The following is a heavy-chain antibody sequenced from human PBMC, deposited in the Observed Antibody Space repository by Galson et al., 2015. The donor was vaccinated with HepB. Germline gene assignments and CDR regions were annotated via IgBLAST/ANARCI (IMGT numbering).Heavy chain of an antibody. J-gene: IGHJ4*02. V-gene: IGHV6-1*01. CDR2: TSYRSKWYN. D-gene: IGHD6-19*01. CDR3: ARGSSARYFDY. Sequence: CAISGDSVSSNSATWIWIRQSPSRGLEWLGKTSYRSKWYNDYATSVKSRISIDPDTSKNQFSLQLNSVTPEDTAVYYCARGSSARYFDYWGQGTLVTVSS. CDR1: GDSVSSNSAT.